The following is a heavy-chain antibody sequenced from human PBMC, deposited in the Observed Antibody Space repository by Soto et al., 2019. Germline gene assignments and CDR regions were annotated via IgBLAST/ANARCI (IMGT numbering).Heavy chain of an antibody. CDR1: GGSISSSSYY. J-gene: IGHJ3*02. Sequence: SETLSLTCTVSGGSISSSSYYWGWIRQPPGKGLEWIGSIYYSGSTYYNPSLKSRVTISVDTSKNQFSLKLSSVTAADTAVYYCARVQAMVRGVGAFDIWGQGTMVTVSS. CDR3: ARVQAMVRGVGAFDI. V-gene: IGHV4-39*01. CDR2: IYYSGST. D-gene: IGHD3-10*01.